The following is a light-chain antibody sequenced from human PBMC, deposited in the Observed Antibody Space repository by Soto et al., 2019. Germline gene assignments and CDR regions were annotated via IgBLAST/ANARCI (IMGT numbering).Light chain of an antibody. Sequence: EIVLTQSPATLSLSPGKRATLSCRASQSVSSFLAWYQQKPGQAPRLLISDASNRATGIPARFSGSGSGTDFTLTISSREPEDFAVYYFQQRSTWPRTFGQGPKVEIQ. CDR1: QSVSSF. V-gene: IGKV3-11*01. J-gene: IGKJ1*01. CDR2: DAS. CDR3: QQRSTWPRT.